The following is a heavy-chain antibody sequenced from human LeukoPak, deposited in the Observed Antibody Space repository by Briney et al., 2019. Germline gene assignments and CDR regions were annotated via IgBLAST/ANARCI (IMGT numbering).Heavy chain of an antibody. J-gene: IGHJ4*02. CDR2: ISGSGLYT. Sequence: GGSLRLSCAASGFTFSTYWMHWVRQAPGRGLEWVSSISGSGLYTYYADSVKGRFTVSRDNSKNTLYLQMNSLRAEDTAVYYCAKGVTTYPPPATADYWGQGTLVTLSS. V-gene: IGHV3-23*01. CDR3: AKGVTTYPPPATADY. CDR1: GFTFSTYW. D-gene: IGHD1-1*01.